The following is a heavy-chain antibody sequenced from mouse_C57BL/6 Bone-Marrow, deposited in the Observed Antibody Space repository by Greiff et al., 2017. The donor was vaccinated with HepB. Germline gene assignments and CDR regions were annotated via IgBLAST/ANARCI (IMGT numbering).Heavy chain of an antibody. Sequence: VQLKESGPGLVKPSQTVFLTCTVTGISITTGNYRWSWIRQFPGNKLEWIGYIYYSGTITYNPSLTSRTTITRDTPKNQFFLEMNSLTAEDTATYYCARDGGYGSSPSYWYFDVWGTGTTVTVSS. V-gene: IGHV3-5*01. D-gene: IGHD1-1*01. J-gene: IGHJ1*03. CDR2: IYYSGTI. CDR1: GISITTGNYR. CDR3: ARDGGYGSSPSYWYFDV.